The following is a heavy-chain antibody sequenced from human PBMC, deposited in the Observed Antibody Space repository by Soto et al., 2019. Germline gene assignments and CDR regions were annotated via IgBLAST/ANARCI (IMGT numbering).Heavy chain of an antibody. V-gene: IGHV4-34*01. Sequence: PSETLSLTCAVYGGSFSGYYWSWIRQPPGKGLEWIGEINHSGSTNYNPSLKSRVTISVDTSKNQFSLKLSSVTAADTAVYYCASEPLPTATGYWGQGTMVTVSS. CDR2: INHSGST. J-gene: IGHJ4*02. CDR1: GGSFSGYY. D-gene: IGHD4-4*01. CDR3: ASEPLPTATGY.